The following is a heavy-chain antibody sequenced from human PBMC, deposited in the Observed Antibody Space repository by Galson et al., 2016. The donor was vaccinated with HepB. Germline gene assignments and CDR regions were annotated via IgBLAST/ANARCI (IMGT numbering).Heavy chain of an antibody. CDR2: IDAGNGNT. CDR1: GYPFTSYL. D-gene: IGHD3-22*01. CDR3: ARGSSGYVTY. J-gene: IGHJ4*02. Sequence: SVKVSCKASGYPFTSYLIHWVRQAPGQRLEWMGWIDAGNGNTKYSQKFQARVTITRDTSASTGYMELSSLTSEDTAVYYCARGSSGYVTYWGQGTLVTVSS. V-gene: IGHV1-3*01.